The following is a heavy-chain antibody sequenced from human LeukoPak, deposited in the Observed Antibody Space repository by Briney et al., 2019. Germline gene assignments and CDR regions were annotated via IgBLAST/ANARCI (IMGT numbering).Heavy chain of an antibody. Sequence: PSETLSLTCTVSGGSISSYYWSSIRQPAGKGLECIGRIYTSGSTNYNPSLKSRVTMSVDTSKNHFSLKLSSVTAADTAVYYCARDLFGYGGYCGMDVWGQGTTVTVSS. V-gene: IGHV4-4*07. CDR1: GGSISSYY. D-gene: IGHD5-12*01. CDR2: IYTSGST. CDR3: ARDLFGYGGYCGMDV. J-gene: IGHJ6*02.